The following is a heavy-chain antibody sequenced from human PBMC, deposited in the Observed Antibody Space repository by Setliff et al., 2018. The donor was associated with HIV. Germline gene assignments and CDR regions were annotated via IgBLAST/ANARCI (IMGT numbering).Heavy chain of an antibody. Sequence: SETLSLTCAVSGYSISSGYYWGWIRQPPGKGLEWIGSIYHSGSTYYNPSLKSRVTISVDTSKNQFSLKLSSVTAADTAVYYRARHSGGSFYNFWSGDYYYYGMDVWAKGPRSPSP. CDR2: IYHSGST. CDR3: ARHSGGSFYNFWSGDYYYYGMDV. V-gene: IGHV4-38-2*01. D-gene: IGHD3-3*01. CDR1: GYSISSGYY. J-gene: IGHJ6*02.